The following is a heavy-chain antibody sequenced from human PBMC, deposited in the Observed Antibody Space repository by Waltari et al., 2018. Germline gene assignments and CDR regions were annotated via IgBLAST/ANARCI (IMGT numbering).Heavy chain of an antibody. J-gene: IGHJ3*02. CDR2: ISPRGST. Sequence: QVQLQQWGAGILKPSETLSLACGVSDDSFNNFYWHWIRQSPEKGLEWIGEISPRGSTYYNPALKSRVTVSRDTSKKQVSLRLNSVTVADTAVYYCARGDPLWFGVLSAPGSFDIWGQGTMVAVSS. CDR1: DDSFNNFY. CDR3: ARGDPLWFGVLSAPGSFDI. V-gene: IGHV4-34*01. D-gene: IGHD3-10*01.